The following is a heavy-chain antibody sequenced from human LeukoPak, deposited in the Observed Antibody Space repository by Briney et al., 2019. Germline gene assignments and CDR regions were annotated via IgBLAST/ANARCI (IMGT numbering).Heavy chain of an antibody. Sequence: SQTLSLTCTVSGGSINSGNYYWRWIRQPAGKGLEWIERIYPSGSTEYSPSLKSRVTISVDTSKNQFSLRLSSVTAADTALYYCSGENLYYYGSGSVFDYWGQGALVTVSS. CDR2: IYPSGST. CDR3: SGENLYYYGSGSVFDY. CDR1: GGSINSGNYY. D-gene: IGHD3-10*01. V-gene: IGHV4-61*02. J-gene: IGHJ4*02.